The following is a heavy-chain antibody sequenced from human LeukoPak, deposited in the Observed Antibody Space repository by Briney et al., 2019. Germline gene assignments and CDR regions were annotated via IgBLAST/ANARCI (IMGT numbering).Heavy chain of an antibody. CDR3: ARENSGSYREFDY. Sequence: SETLSLTCTVSGGSISSYYWTWIRQPAGKGLEWIGRIYPSWSTNYNPSLKSRVTMSVDTSKNQFSLKLSSVTAADTAVYYCARENSGSYREFDYWGQGTLVTVSS. J-gene: IGHJ4*02. V-gene: IGHV4-4*07. CDR2: IYPSWST. CDR1: GGSISSYY. D-gene: IGHD1-26*01.